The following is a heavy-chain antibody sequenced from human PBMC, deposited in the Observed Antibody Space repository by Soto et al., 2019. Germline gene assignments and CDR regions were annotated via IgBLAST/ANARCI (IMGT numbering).Heavy chain of an antibody. Sequence: ASVKVSCKASGYTFTSYAMHWVRQAPGQRLEWMGWINAGNGNTKYSQKFQGRVTITRDTSASTAYMELSSLRSEDTAVYYCARGANPTAGYCCYGRDVWGQGSTVTVSS. J-gene: IGHJ6*02. CDR3: ARGANPTAGYCCYGRDV. V-gene: IGHV1-3*01. CDR1: GYTFTSYA. CDR2: INAGNGNT.